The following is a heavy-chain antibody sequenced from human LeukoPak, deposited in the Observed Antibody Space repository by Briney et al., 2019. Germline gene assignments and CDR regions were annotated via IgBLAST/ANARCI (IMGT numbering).Heavy chain of an antibody. CDR2: ISSGGNP. CDR3: ASSPSGAYHSKY. CDR1: GFSVSTNY. J-gene: IGHJ4*02. D-gene: IGHD2-15*01. V-gene: IGHV3-53*01. Sequence: GGSLRLSRAASGFSVSTNYMSWVRQAPGKELEWVSVISSGGNPYSADSVKGRFTISRDNSKNTLYLQMNSLRAEDTAVYYCASSPSGAYHSKYWGQGTLVTVSS.